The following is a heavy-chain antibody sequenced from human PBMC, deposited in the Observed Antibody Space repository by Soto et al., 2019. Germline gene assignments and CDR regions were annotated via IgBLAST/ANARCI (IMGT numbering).Heavy chain of an antibody. D-gene: IGHD1-26*01. CDR2: IKSKTDGGTT. Sequence: PGGSLRLSCAASGFTFSNAWMSWVRQAPGKGLEWVGRIKSKTDGGTTDYVAPVKGRFTISRDDSKNTLYLQMNSLKTEDTAVYYCTPAEWELPPSYWGQGTLVTVSS. J-gene: IGHJ4*02. CDR1: GFTFSNAW. V-gene: IGHV3-15*01. CDR3: TPAEWELPPSY.